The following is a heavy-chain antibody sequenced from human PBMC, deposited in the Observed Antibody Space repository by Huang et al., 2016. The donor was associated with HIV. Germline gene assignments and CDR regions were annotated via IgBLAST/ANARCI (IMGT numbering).Heavy chain of an antibody. Sequence: QTRLQESGPGLVKPSETLSLTCTVSGGSISSRTYYWAWIRQPPGKGLEGSGTFYYSGSNYYSPSLSSRITLSVDTSKNQFSLRLTLVTAADTAVYDCARGGSHFAGWDGFPVHPLDLWGRGTMVTVSS. CDR3: ARGGSHFAGWDGFPVHPLDL. D-gene: IGHD3-10*01. V-gene: IGHV4-39*01. CDR2: FYYSGSN. CDR1: GGSISSRTYY. J-gene: IGHJ3*01.